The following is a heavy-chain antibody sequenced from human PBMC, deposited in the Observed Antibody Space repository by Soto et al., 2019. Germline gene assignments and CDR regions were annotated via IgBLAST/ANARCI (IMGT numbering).Heavy chain of an antibody. D-gene: IGHD2-15*01. CDR1: GYTFTSYG. Sequence: QVQLVQSGAEVKKPGASVKVSCKASGYTFTSYGISWVRQAPGQGLEWMGWISAYNGNTNYAQKLQGRVTMTTDTSTSTAYMELRSLRSDDTAVYYCATPNCSXXSCYLTLDYWGQGTLVTVSS. J-gene: IGHJ4*02. CDR3: ATPNCSXXSCYLTLDY. V-gene: IGHV1-18*01. CDR2: ISAYNGNT.